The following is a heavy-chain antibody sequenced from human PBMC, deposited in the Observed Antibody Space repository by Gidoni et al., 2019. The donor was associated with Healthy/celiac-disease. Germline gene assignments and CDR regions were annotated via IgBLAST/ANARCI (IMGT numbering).Heavy chain of an antibody. CDR1: GGTFSSYA. CDR3: ARARRDDFWSGYQVYYYYGMDV. V-gene: IGHV1-69*01. Sequence: QVQLVQSGAEVKKPGSSVKVSCKASGGTFSSYAIRWVRQAPGQGLEWMGGIIPIFGTANYAQKFQGRVTITADESTSTAYMELSSLRSEDTAVYYCARARRDDFWSGYQVYYYYGMDVWGQGTTVTVSS. D-gene: IGHD3-3*01. CDR2: IIPIFGTA. J-gene: IGHJ6*02.